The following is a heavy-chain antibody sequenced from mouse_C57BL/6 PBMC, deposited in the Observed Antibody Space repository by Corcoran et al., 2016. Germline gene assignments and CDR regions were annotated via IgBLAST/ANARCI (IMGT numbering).Heavy chain of an antibody. D-gene: IGHD2-5*01. CDR3: AGGYYSNYETWFAY. CDR2: INTYSGVP. Sequence: SVPALKKPGETVKISCKASGYTFTTYGMSWVKQAPGKGLKWMGWINTYSGVPTYADDFKGRFAFSLETSASTAYLQINNLKNEDTATYFCAGGYYSNYETWFAYWGQGTLVTVSA. J-gene: IGHJ3*01. V-gene: IGHV9-3*01. CDR1: GYTFTTYG.